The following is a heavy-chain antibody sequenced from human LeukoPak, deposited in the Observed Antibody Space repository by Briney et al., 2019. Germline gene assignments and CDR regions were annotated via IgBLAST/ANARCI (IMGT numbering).Heavy chain of an antibody. Sequence: SETLSLTCAVSGYSISSGYYWGWIRQPPGKGLEWIGSIYHSGGTYYNPSLQSRVTISVDTSKNQFSLKLSSVTAADTAVYYCAYCSSTSCYIDWYFDLWGRGTLVTVSS. CDR3: AYCSSTSCYIDWYFDL. V-gene: IGHV4-38-2*01. D-gene: IGHD2-2*02. J-gene: IGHJ2*01. CDR2: IYHSGGT. CDR1: GYSISSGYY.